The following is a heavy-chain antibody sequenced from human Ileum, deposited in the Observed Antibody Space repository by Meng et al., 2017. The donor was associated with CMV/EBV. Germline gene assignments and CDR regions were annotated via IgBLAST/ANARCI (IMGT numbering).Heavy chain of an antibody. CDR1: GNTFTSYH. D-gene: IGHD1-14*01. Sequence: QVPLVQSGAEMKKPGASVKVSCKASGNTFTSYHIHWVRQAPGQGLEWMGMINPGGGSTSYAQKFQGRVTMTRDTSTSTVYMELSSLRSEDTAVYYCARGNPNLDYWGQGTLVTVSS. CDR2: INPGGGST. J-gene: IGHJ4*02. CDR3: ARGNPNLDY. V-gene: IGHV1-46*01.